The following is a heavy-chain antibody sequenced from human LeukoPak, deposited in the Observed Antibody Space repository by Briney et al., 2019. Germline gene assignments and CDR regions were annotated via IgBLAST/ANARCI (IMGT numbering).Heavy chain of an antibody. J-gene: IGHJ4*02. CDR3: ARGYPTVGFDY. V-gene: IGHV4-59*12. CDR1: GGSISSYY. D-gene: IGHD4-23*01. CDR2: IYHSGST. Sequence: PSETLSLTCTVSGGSISSYYWSWIRQPPGKGLEWIGYIYHSGSTYYNPSLKSRVTISVDRSKNQFSLKLSSVTAADTAVYYCARGYPTVGFDYWGQGTLVTVSS.